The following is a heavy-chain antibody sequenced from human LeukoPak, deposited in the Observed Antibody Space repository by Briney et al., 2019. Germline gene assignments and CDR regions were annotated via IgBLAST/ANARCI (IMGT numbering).Heavy chain of an antibody. V-gene: IGHV4-38-2*02. Sequence: SETLSLTCGVSGYSISSAYSWGWIRQPPGKGLEWIGSISHSGSTYYNPSLKSRVSMSVDTSKNQFSLRLTSLTAADTAAYYCAKEVRPTLDYYYYMDVWGKGTTVTVSS. J-gene: IGHJ6*03. CDR3: AKEVRPTLDYYYYMDV. CDR1: GYSISSAYS. D-gene: IGHD3-10*01. CDR2: ISHSGST.